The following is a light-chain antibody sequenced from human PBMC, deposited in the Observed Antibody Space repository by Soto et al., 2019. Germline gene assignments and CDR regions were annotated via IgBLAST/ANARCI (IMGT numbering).Light chain of an antibody. CDR2: KDS. V-gene: IGLV3-25*02. CDR1: ALPKQY. CDR3: QSADSSCTVV. Sequence: SSALTQPPSVSVSPGQTARITCSGDALPKQYAYWYQQKPGQAPVLVIYKDSERPSGIPERFSGSSSGTTVTSTISGVQAEDEADYYCQSADSSCTVVFGGGTKVTVL. J-gene: IGLJ2*01.